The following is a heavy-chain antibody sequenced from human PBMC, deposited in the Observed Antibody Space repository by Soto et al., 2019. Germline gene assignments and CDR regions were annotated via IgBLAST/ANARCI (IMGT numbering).Heavy chain of an antibody. Sequence: QVQLVQSGAEVKKPGSSVKVSCKASGGTFSSYAISWVRQAPGQGLEWMGGIIPIFGTANYAQKFQGRVTITADESTSTAYLELSSLRSEETAVYYCARGYGSSSEDSYYYKMDVWGQGTTVTVSS. CDR2: IIPIFGTA. CDR1: GGTFSSYA. V-gene: IGHV1-69*01. D-gene: IGHD6-19*01. J-gene: IGHJ6*02. CDR3: ARGYGSSSEDSYYYKMDV.